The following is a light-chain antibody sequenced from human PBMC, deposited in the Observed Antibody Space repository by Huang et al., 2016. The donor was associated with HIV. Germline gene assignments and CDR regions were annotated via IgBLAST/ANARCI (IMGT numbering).Light chain of an antibody. CDR3: QQRHSTPYT. CDR2: DAS. Sequence: DIQMTQSPSSLSASVGDRVTISCRASQIISTYLIWYQQKPGKAPNILIYDASSVQRGVPSWFGGIGSGTDFTLTISSLQPEDFATYYCQQRHSTPYTFGQGTKLEIK. J-gene: IGKJ2*01. V-gene: IGKV1-39*01. CDR1: QIISTY.